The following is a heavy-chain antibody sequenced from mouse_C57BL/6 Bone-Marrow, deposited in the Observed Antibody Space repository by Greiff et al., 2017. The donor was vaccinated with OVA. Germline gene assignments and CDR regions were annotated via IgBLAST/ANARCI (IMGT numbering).Heavy chain of an antibody. D-gene: IGHD1-1*01. V-gene: IGHV6-6*01. Sequence: EVHLVESGGGLVQPGGSMKLSCAASGFTFSDAWMDWVRQSPEKGLEWVAEIRNKANNHATYYAESVKGRFTISRDDSKSSVYLQMNSLRAEDTGIYYCTRRSTTVVARWYFDVWGTGTTVTVSS. J-gene: IGHJ1*03. CDR3: TRRSTTVVARWYFDV. CDR1: GFTFSDAW. CDR2: IRNKANNHAT.